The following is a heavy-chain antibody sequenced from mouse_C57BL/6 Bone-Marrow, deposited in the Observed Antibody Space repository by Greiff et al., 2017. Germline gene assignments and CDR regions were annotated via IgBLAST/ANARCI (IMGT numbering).Heavy chain of an antibody. D-gene: IGHD1-1*01. V-gene: IGHV1-64*01. Sequence: VQLQQPGAELVKPGASVKLSCKASGYTFTSYWMHWVKQRPGQGLEWIGMIHPNSGSTNYNEKFKSKATLTVDKSSSTAYMQLSSLTSEDSAVYSCERFTTVVAEFYDMDYWGQGTSVTVSS. CDR1: GYTFTSYW. J-gene: IGHJ4*01. CDR3: ERFTTVVAEFYDMDY. CDR2: IHPNSGST.